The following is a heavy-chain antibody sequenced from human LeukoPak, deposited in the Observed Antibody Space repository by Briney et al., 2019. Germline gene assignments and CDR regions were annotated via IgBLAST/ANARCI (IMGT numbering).Heavy chain of an antibody. V-gene: IGHV3-7*04. CDR3: ARGEFHLPFDI. CDR2: IKQDGSEK. D-gene: IGHD3-10*01. Sequence: PGGSLRLSCAASGFTFSNYWTSWVRQAPGKGLEWVANIKQDGSEKYYVDSVKGRFTISRDNAKSSLYLQMDSLRAEDTAVYYCARGEFHLPFDIWGQGTMVTLSS. CDR1: GFTFSNYW. J-gene: IGHJ3*02.